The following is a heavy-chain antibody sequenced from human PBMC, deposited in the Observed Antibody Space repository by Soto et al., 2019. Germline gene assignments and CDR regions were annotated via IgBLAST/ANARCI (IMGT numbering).Heavy chain of an antibody. D-gene: IGHD2-21*01. CDR3: ARDRDELVGIFPYYYGMDV. V-gene: IGHV3-48*03. CDR1: GFTFSSYE. J-gene: IGHJ6*02. Sequence: EVQLVESGGGLVQPGGSLRLSCAASGFTFSSYEMNWVRQAPGKGLEWVSYISSSGRTTYYADSVKGRFTISRDNAKNSLSLKMNSLRADDTAVYYCARDRDELVGIFPYYYGMDVWGQGTTVTVSS. CDR2: ISSSGRTT.